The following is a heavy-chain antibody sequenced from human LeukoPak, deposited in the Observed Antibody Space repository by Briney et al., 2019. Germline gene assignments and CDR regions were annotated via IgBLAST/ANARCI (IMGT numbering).Heavy chain of an antibody. CDR1: AYMFTGYY. D-gene: IGHD2-15*01. V-gene: IGHV1-2*02. CDR2: INPNSGDA. J-gene: IGHJ4*02. CDR3: AREGTIEVEGSVTGILPY. Sequence: ASVKVSRKASAYMFTGYYIPWVRQAPGQRLEWMGWINPNSGDAHYAQKFQDRVTVTRDKSTSTAYMELSSLTSDDTAVYFCAREGTIEVEGSVTGILPYWGQGTLVSVSS.